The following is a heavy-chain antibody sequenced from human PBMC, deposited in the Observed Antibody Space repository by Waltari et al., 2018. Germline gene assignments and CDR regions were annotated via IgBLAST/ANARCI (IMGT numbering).Heavy chain of an antibody. J-gene: IGHJ6*02. CDR2: IYHSGST. CDR3: AREMGGPNLTGYYLPYYYYGMDV. V-gene: IGHV4-38-2*02. CDR1: GYSISSGYY. Sequence: QVQLQESGPGLVKPSETLSLTCAVSGYSISSGYYWGWIRQPPGKGLEWIGSIYHSGSTQSNPCLKSGVTIAVETSKTQCSRKLSFVTAADTAVYYCAREMGGPNLTGYYLPYYYYGMDVWGQGTTVTVSS. D-gene: IGHD3-9*01.